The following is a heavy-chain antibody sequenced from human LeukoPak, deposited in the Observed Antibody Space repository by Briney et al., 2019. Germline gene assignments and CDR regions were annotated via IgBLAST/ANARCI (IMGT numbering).Heavy chain of an antibody. CDR1: GYTFTSYG. Sequence: AASVKVSCKASGYTFTSYGISWVRQAPGQGLEWMGWISAYNGSTNYAQKLQGRVTMTTDTSTSTAYMELRSLRSDDTAVYYCARAPPSIVGATDYFDYWGQGTLVTVSS. CDR3: ARAPPSIVGATDYFDY. J-gene: IGHJ4*02. CDR2: ISAYNGST. V-gene: IGHV1-18*01. D-gene: IGHD1-26*01.